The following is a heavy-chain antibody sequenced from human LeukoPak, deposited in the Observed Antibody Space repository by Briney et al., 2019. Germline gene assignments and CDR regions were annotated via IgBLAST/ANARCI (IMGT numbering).Heavy chain of an antibody. CDR1: GFTFRNYV. Sequence: GGSLRLSCAASGFTFRNYVIHWVRQAPGKGLEWVAVTSSDLNVKLYADSVKGRFTISRDNSRSTLYLQMNSLRPEDTAIHYCAREGYYGSGSPPSLYFDYWGQGTLVTVSS. CDR3: AREGYYGSGSPPSLYFDY. J-gene: IGHJ4*02. D-gene: IGHD3-10*01. V-gene: IGHV3-30-3*01. CDR2: TSSDLNVK.